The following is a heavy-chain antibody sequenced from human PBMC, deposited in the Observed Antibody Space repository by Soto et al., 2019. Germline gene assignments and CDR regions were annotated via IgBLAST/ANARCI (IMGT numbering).Heavy chain of an antibody. Sequence: QVQLQESGPGLVKPSETLSLTCTVSGGSVSSGSYYWSWIRQPPGKGLEWIGYIYYSGSTNYNPSLKSRVTISVDTSKNQFSLKLSSVTAADTAVYYCAREEDCSSTSCYSNWFDPWGQGTLVTVSS. CDR3: AREEDCSSTSCYSNWFDP. V-gene: IGHV4-61*01. CDR1: GGSVSSGSYY. J-gene: IGHJ5*02. D-gene: IGHD2-2*01. CDR2: IYYSGST.